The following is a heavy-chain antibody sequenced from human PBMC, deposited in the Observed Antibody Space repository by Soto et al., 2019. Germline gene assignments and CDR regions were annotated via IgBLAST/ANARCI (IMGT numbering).Heavy chain of an antibody. CDR1: GDSVSSNSSA. J-gene: IGHJ5*02. CDR3: ARDRANWKYGLWFDP. Sequence: SQTLSLTSAISGDSVSSNSSAWNWIRQSPSRGLEWLGRTYYRSKWYNDYAVSVKSRITIKPDTSKNQFSLQLNSVTPEDTAVYYCARDRANWKYGLWFDPWGQGTLVNVCS. CDR2: TYYRSKWYN. D-gene: IGHD1-7*01. V-gene: IGHV6-1*01.